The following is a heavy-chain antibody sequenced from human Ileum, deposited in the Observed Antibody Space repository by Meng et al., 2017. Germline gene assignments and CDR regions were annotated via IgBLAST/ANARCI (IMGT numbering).Heavy chain of an antibody. CDR1: GFTFSNYY. V-gene: IGHV3-7*01. CDR2: IGEDGGEK. J-gene: IGHJ4*01. CDR3: ASDHCRN. Sequence: GGSLRLSCAASGFTFSNYYMSWVRQAPGKGLEWVAKIGEDGGEKHYADSVKGRFTISRDNSKNSMHLQMNSLRAEDTAIYYCASDHCRNWGHGTQVTVSS.